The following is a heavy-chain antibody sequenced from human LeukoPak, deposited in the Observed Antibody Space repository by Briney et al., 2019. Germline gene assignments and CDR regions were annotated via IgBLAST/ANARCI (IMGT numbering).Heavy chain of an antibody. CDR3: ARDQYYFDC. D-gene: IGHD2-2*01. V-gene: IGHV4-34*01. Sequence: SETLSLTCAVYGGSFSGYYWSWIRQPPGKGLEWIGEINHSGSTNYNPSLKSRVTISVDTSKNQFSLKLSSVTAADTAMYYCARDQYYFDCWGQGTLVTVSS. CDR1: GGSFSGYY. J-gene: IGHJ4*02. CDR2: INHSGST.